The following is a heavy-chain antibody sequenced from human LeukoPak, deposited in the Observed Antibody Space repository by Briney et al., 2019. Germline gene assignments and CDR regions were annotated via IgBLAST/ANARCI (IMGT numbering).Heavy chain of an antibody. J-gene: IGHJ6*03. CDR1: GYTFTSYD. D-gene: IGHD2-2*01. V-gene: IGHV1-8*01. CDR2: MNPNSGNT. Sequence: ASVKVSCKASGYTFTSYDINWVRQATGQGLEWMGWMNPNSGNTGYAQKFQGRVTITRNTSISTAYMELSSLRSEDTAVYYCARGPLLGYCSRTSWSLNHYYYMDGWGKGTTVTVSS. CDR3: ARGPLLGYCSRTSWSLNHYYYMDG.